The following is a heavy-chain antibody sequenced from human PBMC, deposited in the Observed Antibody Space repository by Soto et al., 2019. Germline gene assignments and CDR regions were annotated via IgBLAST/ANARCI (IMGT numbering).Heavy chain of an antibody. CDR2: IYYSGSS. CDR3: ARVEGSSYYFRHDC. J-gene: IGHJ4*02. D-gene: IGHD1-26*01. CDR1: GGSIGGGSYH. V-gene: IGHV4-31*03. Sequence: TLSLTCTVSGGSIGGGSYHWSWIRRHPGKGLEWIGNIYYSGSSYYNPSLKSRATISIDTSKDQFSLRLGSVTAADTAVYYCARVEGSSYYFRHDCWGRGTLVTVSS.